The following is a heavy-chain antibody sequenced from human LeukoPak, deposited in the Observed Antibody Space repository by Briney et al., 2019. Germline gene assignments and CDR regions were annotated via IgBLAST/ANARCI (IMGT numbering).Heavy chain of an antibody. CDR1: GDSITTNYY. D-gene: IGHD3-22*01. CDR3: AREGLRYYYDRSGYPPGY. Sequence: SETLSLTCSVSGDSITTNYYWAWIRQPPGKGLEWIGNIHHSENTSYNPALKSRVIISFDTSKNQVSLKLRSVTAADTAVYYCAREGLRYYYDRSGYPPGYWGQGTLVTVSS. CDR2: IHHSENT. J-gene: IGHJ4*02. V-gene: IGHV4-38-2*02.